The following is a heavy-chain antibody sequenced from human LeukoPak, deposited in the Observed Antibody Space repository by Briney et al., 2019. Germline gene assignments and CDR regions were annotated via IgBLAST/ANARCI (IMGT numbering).Heavy chain of an antibody. Sequence: GGSLRLSCAASGFTFSSYAMHWVRQAPGKGLEWVAVISYDGSNKYYADSVKGRFTISRDNSKNTLYLQMNSLRAEDTAVYYCGTDIVVLRRGMWSSDAFDIWGQGTMVTVSS. CDR1: GFTFSSYA. J-gene: IGHJ3*02. CDR2: ISYDGSNK. V-gene: IGHV3-30-3*01. D-gene: IGHD2-2*01. CDR3: GTDIVVLRRGMWSSDAFDI.